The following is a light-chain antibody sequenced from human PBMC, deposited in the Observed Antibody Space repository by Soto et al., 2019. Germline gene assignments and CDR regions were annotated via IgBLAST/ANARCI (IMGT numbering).Light chain of an antibody. Sequence: EIVLTQSPGTLSLSPGERATLSCRASQSVSSSYLAWYQQKPGQAPRLLIYGASSRTTGIPDRFSGSGSGTDFTLTIIRLEPEDFAVYYCHQYGSSPYTFGQGTKLEIK. J-gene: IGKJ2*01. V-gene: IGKV3-20*01. CDR2: GAS. CDR1: QSVSSSY. CDR3: HQYGSSPYT.